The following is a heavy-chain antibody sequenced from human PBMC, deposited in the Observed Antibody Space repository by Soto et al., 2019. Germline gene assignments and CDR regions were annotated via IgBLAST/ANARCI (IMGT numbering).Heavy chain of an antibody. CDR3: ARTDRDFYGLDV. V-gene: IGHV3-13*05. CDR2: ISAAGDP. Sequence: EVQLVESGGGLVQPGGSLRLSCEASGFTFRNYDMHWVRQGTGKGLEWVSGISAAGDPDYADSVEGRFTISRENAQNSVFLQMNSIRVGDTAVYYCARTDRDFYGLDVWGQGTTVIVSS. J-gene: IGHJ6*02. CDR1: GFTFRNYD.